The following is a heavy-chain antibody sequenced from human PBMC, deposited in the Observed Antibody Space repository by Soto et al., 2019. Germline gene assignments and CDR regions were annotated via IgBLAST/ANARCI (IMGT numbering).Heavy chain of an antibody. CDR1: GYTFTNYY. Sequence: RASVKVSCKTSGYTFTNYYMHWVRQAPGQGLEWMGIINPTGGDTTYTQSFRGRVTMTRDTSTRSLYMELSSLRSEDTAVYYCARESGAGGFLDHWAQGTLVTVSS. CDR3: ARESGAGGFLDH. CDR2: INPTGGDT. D-gene: IGHD2-8*02. V-gene: IGHV1-46*01. J-gene: IGHJ4*02.